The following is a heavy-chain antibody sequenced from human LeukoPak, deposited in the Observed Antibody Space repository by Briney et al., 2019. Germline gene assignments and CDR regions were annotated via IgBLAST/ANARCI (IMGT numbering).Heavy chain of an antibody. Sequence: ASVKVSCKASGYTFTGYYMHWVRQAPGQGLEWMGWINPNSGGTNYAQKFQGRVTMTRDTSISTAYMELSRLRFEDTAVYYCARGPGTAAAGNVDHWGQGTRVTVSA. CDR1: GYTFTGYY. J-gene: IGHJ4*02. CDR3: ARGPGTAAAGNVDH. CDR2: INPNSGGT. D-gene: IGHD6-13*01. V-gene: IGHV1-2*02.